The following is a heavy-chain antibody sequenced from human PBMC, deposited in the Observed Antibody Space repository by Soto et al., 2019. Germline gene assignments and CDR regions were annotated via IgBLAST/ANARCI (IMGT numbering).Heavy chain of an antibody. CDR1: GGAISTYY. J-gene: IGHJ5*02. CDR2: IYSSGST. D-gene: IGHD3-3*01. CDR3: ARGQRFSDWFDP. Sequence: SETLFLTCTVSGGAISTYYWTWIRQPAGKGLEWIGRIYSSGSTKYNPSLQSRVTMSLDTSNNQFSLRLTSVTAADTAVYYCARGQRFSDWFDPWGQGTLVTVSS. V-gene: IGHV4-4*07.